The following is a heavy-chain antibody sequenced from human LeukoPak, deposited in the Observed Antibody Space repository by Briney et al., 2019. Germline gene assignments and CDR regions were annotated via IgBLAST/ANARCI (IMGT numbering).Heavy chain of an antibody. J-gene: IGHJ3*02. D-gene: IGHD6-13*01. V-gene: IGHV3-30*02. Sequence: GGSLRLSCAASGFTFSSYGMHWVRQAPGKGLEWVAFIRYDGSNKYYADSVKGRFTISRDNSKNTLYLQMNSLRAEDTAVYYCARVGSSSWDRWAFDIWGQGTMVTVSS. CDR1: GFTFSSYG. CDR2: IRYDGSNK. CDR3: ARVGSSSWDRWAFDI.